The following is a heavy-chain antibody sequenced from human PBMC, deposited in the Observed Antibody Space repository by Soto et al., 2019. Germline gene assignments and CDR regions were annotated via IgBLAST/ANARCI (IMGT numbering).Heavy chain of an antibody. Sequence: QVQLQESGPGLVKPSQTLSLTCTVSGDSISNGGFYYSWIRQHPGQGLEWVGYIFHSGSTLSNPSLRSRVTLPADTSKNQLFLKLTSVTAADTAVYYCARGGIAGHWFDPWGQGTLVTVSA. V-gene: IGHV4-31*03. CDR1: GDSISNGGFY. CDR3: ARGGIAGHWFDP. CDR2: IFHSGST. J-gene: IGHJ5*02. D-gene: IGHD2-15*01.